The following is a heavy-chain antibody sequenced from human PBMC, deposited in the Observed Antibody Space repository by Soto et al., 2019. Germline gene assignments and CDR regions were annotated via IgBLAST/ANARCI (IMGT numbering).Heavy chain of an antibody. CDR3: AKDKVPYYDFWSGQRWLDP. CDR2: ISNDGNKE. V-gene: IGHV3-30*18. Sequence: GGSLRLSCAASGFTFSIHGMHWVRQTPGKGLEWVAVISNDGNKEYYVESVEGRFSISRDNSKSIVYLQMNNVRIEDTAKYYCAKDKVPYYDFWSGQRWLDPWGKGTQVTVPS. J-gene: IGHJ5*02. CDR1: GFTFSIHG. D-gene: IGHD3-3*01.